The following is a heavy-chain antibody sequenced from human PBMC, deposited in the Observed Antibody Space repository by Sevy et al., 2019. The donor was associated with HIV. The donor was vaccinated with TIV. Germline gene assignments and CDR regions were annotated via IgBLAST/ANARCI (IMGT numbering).Heavy chain of an antibody. V-gene: IGHV4-39*01. D-gene: IGHD3-3*01. CDR1: GGSISSSDYY. CDR2: VYYSGST. J-gene: IGHJ4*02. CDR3: ARHWGGYYYFFDY. Sequence: SETLSLTCTVSGGSISSSDYYWGWIRQPPGKGLEWIGIVYYSGSTYYNPSLETRVSISVDTSKNQFSLKLSSVTAADTAVYYCARHWGGYYYFFDYWGQGTLVTVSS.